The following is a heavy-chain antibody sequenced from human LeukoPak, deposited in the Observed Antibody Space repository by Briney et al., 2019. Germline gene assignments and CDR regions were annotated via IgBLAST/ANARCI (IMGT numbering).Heavy chain of an antibody. J-gene: IGHJ6*03. D-gene: IGHD5-24*01. Sequence: PSETLSLTCTVSGYSISSGYYWGWIRQPPGKGLEWIGSIYHSGSTYYNPSLKGRVTISVDTSKNQFSLKLSSVTAADTAVYYCARVTGRDGYEPYYYYMDVWGKGTTVTVSS. CDR2: IYHSGST. V-gene: IGHV4-38-2*02. CDR1: GYSISSGYY. CDR3: ARVTGRDGYEPYYYYMDV.